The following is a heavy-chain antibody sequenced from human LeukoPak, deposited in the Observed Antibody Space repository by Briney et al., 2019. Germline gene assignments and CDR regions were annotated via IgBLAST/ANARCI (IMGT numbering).Heavy chain of an antibody. CDR2: ISGSGGST. D-gene: IGHD3-16*01. Sequence: GGSLRLSCAASGFTFSSCAMSWVRQAPGKGLEWVSAISGSGGSTYYADSVKGRFTISRDNSKNTLYLQMNSLRAEDTAVYYCAKAGGGGEWQYSYYFDYWGQGTLVTVSS. CDR1: GFTFSSCA. V-gene: IGHV3-23*01. J-gene: IGHJ4*02. CDR3: AKAGGGGEWQYSYYFDY.